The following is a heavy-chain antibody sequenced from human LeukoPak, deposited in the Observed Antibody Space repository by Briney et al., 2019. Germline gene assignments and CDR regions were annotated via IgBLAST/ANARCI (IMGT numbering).Heavy chain of an antibody. D-gene: IGHD3-16*02. CDR1: GGSISSGGYY. CDR2: IYYSGST. CDR3: ARSLTAQGRELSLFPCYFDY. Sequence: SETLSLTCTVSGGSISSGGYYWSWIRQHPGKGLEWIGYIYYSGSTYYNPSLKSRVTISVDTSKNQFSLQLSSVTAADTAVYYCARSLTAQGRELSLFPCYFDYWGQGTLVTVSS. V-gene: IGHV4-31*03. J-gene: IGHJ4*02.